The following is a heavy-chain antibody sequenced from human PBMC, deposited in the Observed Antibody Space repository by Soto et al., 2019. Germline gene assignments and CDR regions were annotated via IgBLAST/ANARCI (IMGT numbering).Heavy chain of an antibody. Sequence: PSETLSLTCAVSGVSISSGGYSWRWIRQPPGKGLEWIGYIYHSGSTYYNPSLKSRVTISVDRSKNQFSLKLSSVTAADTAVYYCARELDYGMDVWGQGTTVTVSS. CDR3: ARELDYGMDV. CDR2: IYHSGST. CDR1: GVSISSGGYS. D-gene: IGHD1-1*01. J-gene: IGHJ6*02. V-gene: IGHV4-30-2*01.